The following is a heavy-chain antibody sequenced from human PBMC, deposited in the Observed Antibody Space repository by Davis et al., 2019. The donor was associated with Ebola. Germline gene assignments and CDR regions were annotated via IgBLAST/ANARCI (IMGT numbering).Heavy chain of an antibody. D-gene: IGHD6-25*01. J-gene: IGHJ4*02. Sequence: PGGSLRLSCAASGFSFSTYAMTWVRRAPGKGLEWVSAISTLGGSTYYADSVKGRFTISRDNSKNTLYLQMNSLRAEDTAIYYCAKNAAFFDHWGQGALVTVSS. CDR3: AKNAAFFDH. CDR1: GFSFSTYA. CDR2: ISTLGGST. V-gene: IGHV3-23*01.